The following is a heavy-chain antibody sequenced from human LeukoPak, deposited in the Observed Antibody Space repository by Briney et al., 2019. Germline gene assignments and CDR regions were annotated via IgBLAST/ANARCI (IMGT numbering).Heavy chain of an antibody. D-gene: IGHD4-17*01. CDR1: GFTFSSYA. CDR2: ISYDGSNK. CDR3: AKDPFDYGDYESSNWFDP. J-gene: IGHJ5*02. V-gene: IGHV3-30*04. Sequence: GGSLRLSCAASGFTFSSYAMHWVRQAPGKGLEWVAVISYDGSNKYYADSVKGRFTISRDNSKNTPYLQMNSLRAEDTAVYYCAKDPFDYGDYESSNWFDPWGQGTLVTVSS.